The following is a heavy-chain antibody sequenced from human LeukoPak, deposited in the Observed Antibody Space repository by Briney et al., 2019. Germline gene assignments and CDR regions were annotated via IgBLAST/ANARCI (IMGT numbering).Heavy chain of an antibody. V-gene: IGHV4-34*01. J-gene: IGHJ6*02. D-gene: IGHD6-13*01. CDR3: ARGEQQLVLGYYYYYGMDV. CDR1: GGSFSGYY. Sequence: PSETLSLTCAVYGGSFSGYYWSWIRQPPGKGLEWIGEINHSGSTNYNPSLKSRVTISVDTSKNQFSLKLSSVTAADTAVYYCARGEQQLVLGYYYYYGMDVWGQGTTVTVSS. CDR2: INHSGST.